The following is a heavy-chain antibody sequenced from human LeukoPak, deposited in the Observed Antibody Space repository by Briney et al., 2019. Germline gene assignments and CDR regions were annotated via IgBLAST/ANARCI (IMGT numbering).Heavy chain of an antibody. V-gene: IGHV4-39*07. CDR3: ARDAVAGVFDY. D-gene: IGHD6-19*01. Sequence: PSETLSLTCTVSGGSISSSSYYWGWIRQPPGKGLEWIGSIYYSGSTYYNPSLKSRVTISVDTSKNQFSLKLSSVTAADTAVYYCARDAVAGVFDYWGQGTLVTVSS. CDR2: IYYSGST. J-gene: IGHJ4*02. CDR1: GGSISSSSYY.